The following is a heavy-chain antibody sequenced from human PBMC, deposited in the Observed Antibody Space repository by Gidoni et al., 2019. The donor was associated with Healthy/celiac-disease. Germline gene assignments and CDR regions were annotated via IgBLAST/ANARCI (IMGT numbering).Heavy chain of an antibody. V-gene: IGHV3-30*18. D-gene: IGHD2-21*01. J-gene: IGHJ4*02. CDR1: GFTFTRYG. CDR2: ISYDGRNK. Sequence: QVQLVESGGGVVQPGRSRRLSCAASGFTFTRYGIPRVRQAPGKGLEWVAVISYDGRNKYYADSVKGRFTISRDNSKNTLYLQMNSLRAEDTAVYYCAKDHHSYCGGDCYQTSPGGYWGQGTLVTVSS. CDR3: AKDHHSYCGGDCYQTSPGGY.